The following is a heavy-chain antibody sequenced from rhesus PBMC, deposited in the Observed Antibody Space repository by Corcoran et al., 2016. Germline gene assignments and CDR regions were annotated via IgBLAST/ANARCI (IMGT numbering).Heavy chain of an antibody. J-gene: IGHJ4*01. V-gene: IGHV1-156*01. CDR3: AGNSGSLYYFDY. CDR2: VDPQYGKN. D-gene: IGHD6-25*01. Sequence: EVQLVQSGAEVKKPGASVKVSCKVSGYTFTESSMHGVRQAHGKGLEWVGGVDPQYGKNIDAQKFQGRVTMTEDTSTDTAYMELSSLRSEDTAVYYCAGNSGSLYYFDYWGQGVLVTVSS. CDR1: GYTFTESS.